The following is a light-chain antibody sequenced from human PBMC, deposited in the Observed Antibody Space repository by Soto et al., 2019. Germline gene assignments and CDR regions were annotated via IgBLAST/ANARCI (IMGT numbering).Light chain of an antibody. Sequence: DIQMTQSPSTLSASVGDRVTITCRASQSISSWLAWYQQKPGKAPKLLIYKASSLESGVPSRFSGSGSGTECTLTISSLQHDDFATYYGQQYNSYSRTFGPGTKVDIK. CDR2: KAS. CDR1: QSISSW. J-gene: IGKJ3*01. V-gene: IGKV1-5*03. CDR3: QQYNSYSRT.